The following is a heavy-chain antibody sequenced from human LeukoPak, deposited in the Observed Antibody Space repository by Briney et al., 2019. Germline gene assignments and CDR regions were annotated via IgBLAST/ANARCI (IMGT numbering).Heavy chain of an antibody. V-gene: IGHV3-74*01. CDR3: ARDPGYESWGPFWGGMDV. J-gene: IGHJ6*04. CDR2: ITRDGSST. D-gene: IGHD3-16*01. CDR1: GFTFSSSW. Sequence: GGSLRLSCAASGFTFSSSWMHWVRQAPGKGLVWVSRITRDGSSTTYADSVKGRFTTSRDNAKNTLYLQMDSLRDDDTAVYYCARDPGYESWGPFWGGMDVWGNGTTVIVSS.